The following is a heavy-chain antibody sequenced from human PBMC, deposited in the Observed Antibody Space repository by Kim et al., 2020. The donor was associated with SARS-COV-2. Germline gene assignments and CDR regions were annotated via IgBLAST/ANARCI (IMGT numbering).Heavy chain of an antibody. J-gene: IGHJ4*02. CDR1: GFTFSDYW. Sequence: GGSLRLSCAASGFTFSDYWMSWVRQAPGKGLEWMANIKQDGSEKHYVDSVTGRFTISRDNAKNSLYLQMNSLRAEDTAVYYCARVTTMIVVAPFDYWGQGTLVTVSS. D-gene: IGHD3-22*01. V-gene: IGHV3-7*03. CDR3: ARVTTMIVVAPFDY. CDR2: IKQDGSEK.